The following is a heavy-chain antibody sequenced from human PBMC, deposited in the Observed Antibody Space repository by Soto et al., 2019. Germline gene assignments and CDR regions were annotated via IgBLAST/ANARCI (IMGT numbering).Heavy chain of an antibody. J-gene: IGHJ4*02. D-gene: IGHD5-18*01. V-gene: IGHV4-30-2*01. CDR3: ARSGYSYGYLDY. CDR1: GGSISSGGYS. Sequence: PLETLSLTCTVSGGSISSGGYSWSWIRQPPGKDLEWIGYIYHSGSSYYNPSLKSRVTISVDRSKNQFSLKLSSLTAADTAVYYCARSGYSYGYLDYWGQGTLVTVSS. CDR2: IYHSGSS.